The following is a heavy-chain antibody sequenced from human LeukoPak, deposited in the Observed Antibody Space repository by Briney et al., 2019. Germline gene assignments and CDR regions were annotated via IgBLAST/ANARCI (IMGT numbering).Heavy chain of an antibody. V-gene: IGHV3-74*01. Sequence: GGPLTLSCVASGFIFSKHWMHWVRQAPAKGLVWVSRLNLDGSTTSYADSVKGRFTISRDNAKNTLYLQMNSLRVDDTGVYYCARESSGSYWGWGQGTLVTVSS. D-gene: IGHD3-10*01. CDR3: ARESSGSYWG. CDR1: GFIFSKHW. J-gene: IGHJ4*02. CDR2: LNLDGSTT.